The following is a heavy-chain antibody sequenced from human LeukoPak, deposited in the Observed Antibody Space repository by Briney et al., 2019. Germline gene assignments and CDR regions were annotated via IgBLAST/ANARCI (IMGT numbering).Heavy chain of an antibody. Sequence: ASVKVSCKASGYTFTSYDINWVRQATGQGLEWMGWMNPNNGNTGYAQKFQGRVTMTRNTSISTAYMELSSLRSEDTAVYYCARVGYSSGWYYFDYWGQGTLVTVSS. CDR1: GYTFTSYD. J-gene: IGHJ4*02. CDR2: MNPNNGNT. D-gene: IGHD6-19*01. CDR3: ARVGYSSGWYYFDY. V-gene: IGHV1-8*01.